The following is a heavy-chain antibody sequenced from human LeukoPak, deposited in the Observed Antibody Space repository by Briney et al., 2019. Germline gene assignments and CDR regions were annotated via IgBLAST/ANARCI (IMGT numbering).Heavy chain of an antibody. J-gene: IGHJ4*02. D-gene: IGHD3-22*01. CDR3: ARDGYYFDSSGYYF. Sequence: KPSETLSLTCTVSGGFISSYYWSWIRQPAGKGLEWIGHIYTSGNTNYNPSLKSRVTMSVDTSKNQFSLKLRSVTAADTAVYYCARDGYYFDSSGYYFWGQGTLVTVSS. CDR2: IYTSGNT. V-gene: IGHV4-4*07. CDR1: GGFISSYY.